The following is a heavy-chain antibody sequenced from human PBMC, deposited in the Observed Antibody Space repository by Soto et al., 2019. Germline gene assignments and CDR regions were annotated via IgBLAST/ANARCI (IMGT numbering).Heavy chain of an antibody. CDR2: INSDGSST. Sequence: GGSLRLSCAASGFTFSSYWMHWVRQAPGKGLVWVSRINSDGSSTSYADSVKGRFTISRDNAKNTLYLQMNSLRAEDTAVYYCARRGSGSYRFSYYYYMDVWGKGTTVTVSS. CDR1: GFTFSSYW. D-gene: IGHD3-10*01. CDR3: ARRGSGSYRFSYYYYMDV. J-gene: IGHJ6*03. V-gene: IGHV3-74*01.